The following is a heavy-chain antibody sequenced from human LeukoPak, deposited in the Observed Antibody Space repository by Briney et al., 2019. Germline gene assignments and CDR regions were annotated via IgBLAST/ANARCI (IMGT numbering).Heavy chain of an antibody. D-gene: IGHD4-23*01. V-gene: IGHV5-51*01. J-gene: IGHJ4*02. Sequence: GASVKVSCKASGYSFTSYWIGWVRQMPGKGLEWMGSIYPGDSDTRYSPSFQGQVTISADKSISTAYLQWSSLKASDTAMYYCARHEDYGGNSDWLWWGQGTLVTVSS. CDR1: GYSFTSYW. CDR2: IYPGDSDT. CDR3: ARHEDYGGNSDWLW.